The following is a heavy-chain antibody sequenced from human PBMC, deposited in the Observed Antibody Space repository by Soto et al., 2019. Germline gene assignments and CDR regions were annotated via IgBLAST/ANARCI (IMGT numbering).Heavy chain of an antibody. Sequence: SETLSLTCTVSGGSISSSSYYWGWIRQPPAKGLEWIGSIYYSGSTYYNPSLKSRVTISVDTSKNQFSLKLSSVTAADTAVYYCARHSPNYYDNRPFDYWGQGTLVTVSS. D-gene: IGHD3-22*01. CDR3: ARHSPNYYDNRPFDY. V-gene: IGHV4-39*01. CDR2: IYYSGST. J-gene: IGHJ4*02. CDR1: GGSISSSSYY.